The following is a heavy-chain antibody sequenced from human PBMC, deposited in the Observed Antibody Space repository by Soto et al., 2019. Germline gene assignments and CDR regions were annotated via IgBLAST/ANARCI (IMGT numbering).Heavy chain of an antibody. D-gene: IGHD3-3*01. CDR2: IYYSGST. Sequence: QVQLQESGPGLVKPSQTLSLTCTVSGGSISSGDYYWSWIRQPPGKGLEWIGYIYYSGSTYYNPSPKSRVTISVDTSKNQFSLKLSSVTAADTAVYYCARSTTGPPRRFLEWSYWGQGTLVTVSS. J-gene: IGHJ4*02. CDR1: GGSISSGDYY. CDR3: ARSTTGPPRRFLEWSY. V-gene: IGHV4-30-4*01.